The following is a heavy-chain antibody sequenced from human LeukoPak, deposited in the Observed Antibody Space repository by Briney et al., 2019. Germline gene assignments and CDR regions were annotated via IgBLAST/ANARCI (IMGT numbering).Heavy chain of an antibody. CDR2: ISSSSSNI. CDR1: GFMFSAYA. J-gene: IGHJ4*02. CDR3: ARENGYRLHY. D-gene: IGHD5-18*01. V-gene: IGHV3-48*04. Sequence: GGSLRLSCAASGFMFSAYAMNWVRQAPGKGLEWISYISSSSSNIYYADSVKGRFTISRDNARNSLYLQINSLRVDDTAVYFCARENGYRLHYWGQGSLVTVSS.